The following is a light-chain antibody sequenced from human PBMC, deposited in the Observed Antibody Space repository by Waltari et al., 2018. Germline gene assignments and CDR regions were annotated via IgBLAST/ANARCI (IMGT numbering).Light chain of an antibody. CDR3: QLHTKWLWT. Sequence: REVTQSPATLSLSPGERATLSCRASQNVTTNLAWYQQKPGQTPRLLIYGASTRAIDIPDRFSGSGSVTDFALTITSLQSEDVAVYYCQLHTKWLWTFGQGTKVEI. CDR1: QNVTTN. CDR2: GAS. V-gene: IGKV3-15*01. J-gene: IGKJ1*01.